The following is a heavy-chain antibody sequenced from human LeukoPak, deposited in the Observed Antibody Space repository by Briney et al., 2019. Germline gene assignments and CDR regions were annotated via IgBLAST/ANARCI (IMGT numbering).Heavy chain of an antibody. CDR3: VKGRISENGLDF. CDR2: ISSSGNT. D-gene: IGHD6-13*01. Sequence: GGSLRLSCVASGFTFSRSAMTWVRQTPGKGLDWVSSISSSGNTYYADSVKGRSTISRDNSKNMLYLQMNSLRAEDTAVYYCVKGRISENGLDFWGQGTLVTVSS. CDR1: GFTFSRSA. J-gene: IGHJ4*02. V-gene: IGHV3-23*01.